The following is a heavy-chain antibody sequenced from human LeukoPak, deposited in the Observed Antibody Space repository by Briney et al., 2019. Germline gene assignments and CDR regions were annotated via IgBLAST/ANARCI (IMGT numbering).Heavy chain of an antibody. V-gene: IGHV3-48*04. CDR1: GFTFSTYS. CDR2: ISSTSTAI. J-gene: IGHJ3*02. CDR3: ARTDAFDI. Sequence: SGGSLRLSCAASGFTFSTYSMNRVPQAPGKGLEWVSYISSTSTAIYYADSVKGRFTISRDNAKNSLYLQMNSLRAEDTAEYYCARTDAFDIWGQGTMVTVSS.